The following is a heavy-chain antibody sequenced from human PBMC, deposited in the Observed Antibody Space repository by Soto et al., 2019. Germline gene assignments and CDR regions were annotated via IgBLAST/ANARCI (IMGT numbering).Heavy chain of an antibody. CDR3: AKSFWYGSESSYKSFDS. CDR2: ISDSGDTT. Sequence: SGGSLRLSCSASGFTFSSYAMSWVRQAPGKGLEWVSAISDSGDTTYYADSVRGRFTISRDNSKNTLHLQMNSLRAEDTAIYYCAKSFWYGSESSYKSFDSWGQGTLVTVSS. V-gene: IGHV3-23*01. D-gene: IGHD3-10*01. CDR1: GFTFSSYA. J-gene: IGHJ4*02.